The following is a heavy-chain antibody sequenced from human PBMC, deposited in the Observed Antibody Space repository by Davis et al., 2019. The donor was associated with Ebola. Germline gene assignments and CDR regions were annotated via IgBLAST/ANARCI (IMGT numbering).Heavy chain of an antibody. CDR3: ARDLGYSGYDCSPSRCGMDV. J-gene: IGHJ6*02. Sequence: AASVKVSCKASGGTFSSYAISWVRQAPGQGLEWMGRIVPILGIANYAQKFQGRVTITADKSTSTAYMELSSLRSEDTAVYYCARDLGYSGYDCSPSRCGMDVWGQGTTVTVSS. CDR2: IVPILGIA. V-gene: IGHV1-69*04. D-gene: IGHD5-12*01. CDR1: GGTFSSYA.